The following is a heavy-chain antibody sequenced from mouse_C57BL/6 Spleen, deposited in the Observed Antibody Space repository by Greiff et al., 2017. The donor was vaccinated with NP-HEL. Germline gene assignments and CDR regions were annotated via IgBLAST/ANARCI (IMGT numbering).Heavy chain of an antibody. J-gene: IGHJ2*01. CDR2: IDPSDSYT. CDR3: ARAYYDYDYFDY. CDR1: GYTFTSYW. V-gene: IGHV1-69*01. D-gene: IGHD2-4*01. Sequence: QVQLQQPGAELVMPGASVKLSCKASGYTFTSYWMHWVKQRPGQGLEWIGEIDPSDSYTNYNQKFKGKSTLTVDKSSSTAYMQLSSLTSEDSAVYYCARAYYDYDYFDYWGQGTTLTVSS.